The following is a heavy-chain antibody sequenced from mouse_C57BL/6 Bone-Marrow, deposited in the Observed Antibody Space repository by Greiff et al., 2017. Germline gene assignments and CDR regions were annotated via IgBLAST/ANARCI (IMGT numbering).Heavy chain of an antibody. CDR3: ASLYYGSSVDY. V-gene: IGHV5-6*01. CDR1: GFTFSSYG. D-gene: IGHD1-1*01. CDR2: ISSGGSYT. J-gene: IGHJ2*01. Sequence: EVQGVESGGDLVKPGGSLKLSCAASGFTFSSYGMSWVRQTPDKRLEWVATISSGGSYTYYPDSVKGRFTISRDNAKNTLYLQMSSLKSEDTAMYYCASLYYGSSVDYWGQGTTLTVSS.